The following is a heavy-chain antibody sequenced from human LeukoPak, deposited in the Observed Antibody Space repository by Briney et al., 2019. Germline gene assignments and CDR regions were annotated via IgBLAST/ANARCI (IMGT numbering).Heavy chain of an antibody. Sequence: SETLSLTCTVSGGSISSYYWSWIRQPPGKGLEWIGYIYYSGSTNYNPSLKSRVTISVDTSKNQFSLKLSSVTAADTAVYYCARPRIAAAQDAFDIWGQGTMVTVSS. CDR1: GGSISSYY. CDR3: ARPRIAAAQDAFDI. D-gene: IGHD6-25*01. V-gene: IGHV4-59*08. J-gene: IGHJ3*02. CDR2: IYYSGST.